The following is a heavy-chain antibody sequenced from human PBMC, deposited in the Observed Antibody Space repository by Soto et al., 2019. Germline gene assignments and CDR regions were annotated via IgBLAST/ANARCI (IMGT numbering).Heavy chain of an antibody. V-gene: IGHV1-2*02. J-gene: IGHJ6*02. CDR1: GYTFTGYY. CDR3: ARGSSGSSSIRSPGGRNV. D-gene: IGHD6-19*01. CDR2: INPNSGGT. Sequence: VKVSCKASGYTFTGYYMHWVRQAPGQRLEWMGWINPNSGGTNYAQKFQGRVTMTRDTSISTAYMELSRLRSDDTAVYYCARGSSGSSSIRSPGGRNVCGQGPRVTVSS.